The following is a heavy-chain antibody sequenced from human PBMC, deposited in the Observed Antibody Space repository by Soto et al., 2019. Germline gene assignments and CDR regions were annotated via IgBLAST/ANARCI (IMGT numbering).Heavy chain of an antibody. CDR1: GFTFSSYS. CDR3: ARDLTLFDY. V-gene: IGHV3-48*01. CDR2: IGRSSATI. J-gene: IGHJ4*02. Sequence: QLVESGGGLVQPGGSLRLSCAASGFTFSSYSMNWVRQAPGKGLEWVSYIGRSSATIYYADSVKGRFTISRDNAKNSLYLQMNSLRADDPAVYYCARDLTLFDYWGQGTLVTVSS.